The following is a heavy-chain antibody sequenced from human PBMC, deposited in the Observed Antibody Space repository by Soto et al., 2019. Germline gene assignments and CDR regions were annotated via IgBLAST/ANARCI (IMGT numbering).Heavy chain of an antibody. J-gene: IGHJ4*02. CDR3: ARHGMDYYDSSGYYYSPYYFDY. CDR1: ADSISSTTYY. D-gene: IGHD3-22*01. Sequence: PSETLSLTCAVSADSISSTTYYWGWVRQSPGKGLEWIGSIYSGGVTYYKSSLKSRVTISVDTSKNQFSLKLSSVTAADTAVYYCARHGMDYYDSSGYYYSPYYFDYWGQGTLVTVSS. CDR2: IYSGGVT. V-gene: IGHV4-39*01.